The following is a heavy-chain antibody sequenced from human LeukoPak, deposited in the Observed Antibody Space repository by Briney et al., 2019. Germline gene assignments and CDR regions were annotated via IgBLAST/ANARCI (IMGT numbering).Heavy chain of an antibody. J-gene: IGHJ4*02. CDR1: GFTFDDYA. V-gene: IGHV3-9*03. CDR3: AKGVEMATITYFDY. Sequence: PGRSLRLSCAASGFTFDDYAMHWVRQPPGKGLEWVSGISWNSGSIGYADSVKGRFTISRDNAKNSLYLQMNSLRAEDMALYYCAKGVEMATITYFDYWGQGTLVTVSS. CDR2: ISWNSGSI. D-gene: IGHD5-24*01.